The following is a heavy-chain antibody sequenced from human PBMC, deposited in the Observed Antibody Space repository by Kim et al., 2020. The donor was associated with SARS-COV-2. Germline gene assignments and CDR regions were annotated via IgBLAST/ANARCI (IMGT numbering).Heavy chain of an antibody. Sequence: SVKSRITINPDTSKNQFSLQLNSVTPEDTAVYYCARDQNLDNWNYAVFDYWGQGTLVTVSS. J-gene: IGHJ4*02. V-gene: IGHV6-1*01. D-gene: IGHD1-7*01. CDR3: ARDQNLDNWNYAVFDY.